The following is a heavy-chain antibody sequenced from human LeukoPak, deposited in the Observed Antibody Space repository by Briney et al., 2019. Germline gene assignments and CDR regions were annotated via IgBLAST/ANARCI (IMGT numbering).Heavy chain of an antibody. CDR1: GGSISSGGYS. D-gene: IGHD2-2*01. V-gene: IGHV4-30-2*01. CDR2: IYHSGST. Sequence: SETLSLTCAVSGGSISSGGYSWSWIRQPPGKGLEWIGYIYHSGSTYYNPSLKSRVTISVDRSKNQFSLKLSSVTAADTAVYYCARDRGVVPAEMINWFDPWGQGTLVTVSS. CDR3: ARDRGVVPAEMINWFDP. J-gene: IGHJ5*02.